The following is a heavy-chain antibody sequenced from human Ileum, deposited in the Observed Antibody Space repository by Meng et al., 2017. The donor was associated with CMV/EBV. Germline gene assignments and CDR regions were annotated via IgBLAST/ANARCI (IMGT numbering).Heavy chain of an antibody. D-gene: IGHD3-10*01. CDR1: GEYIVGSN. CDR2: LRTSGTT. CDR3: GRAGARGVPVDM. J-gene: IGHJ4*02. Sequence: LMMMSAPLSHPSCVPGEYIVGSNCTWCRQPAGTGLEWIGRLRTSGTTDHNPSHKSRVTLTIDTSKNQFSLKLNSVTAADTAVYYCGRAGARGVPVDMWGQGTLVTVSS. V-gene: IGHV4-4*07.